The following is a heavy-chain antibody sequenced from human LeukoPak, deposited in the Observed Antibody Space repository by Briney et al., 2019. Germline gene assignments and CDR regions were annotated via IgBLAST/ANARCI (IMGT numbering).Heavy chain of an antibody. CDR1: GFTFSSYA. Sequence: PGRSLRLSCAASGFTFSSYAMHWVRQAPGKGLEWVAVIWNDGSNKYYADSVKGRFTISRDNSKNTLFLQMNSLRAEDTAVYYCARASGSYDYWGQGTLVTVSS. V-gene: IGHV3-33*08. J-gene: IGHJ4*02. CDR2: IWNDGSNK. D-gene: IGHD1-26*01. CDR3: ARASGSYDY.